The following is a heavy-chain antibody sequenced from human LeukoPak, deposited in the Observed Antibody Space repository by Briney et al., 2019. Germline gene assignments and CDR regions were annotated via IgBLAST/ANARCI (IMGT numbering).Heavy chain of an antibody. V-gene: IGHV3-74*01. J-gene: IGHJ4*02. CDR2: INRDGTTT. D-gene: IGHD4-17*01. CDR3: ARDGYGDYFDY. Sequence: HSGGSLRLSCAASGFTFSNYWMHWVRQAPGKGLVWVSRINRDGTTTTYADSVEGRFTISRDNAKDTLYLQINSLRAEDTAVYYCARDGYGDYFDYWGQGTLVTVSS. CDR1: GFTFSNYW.